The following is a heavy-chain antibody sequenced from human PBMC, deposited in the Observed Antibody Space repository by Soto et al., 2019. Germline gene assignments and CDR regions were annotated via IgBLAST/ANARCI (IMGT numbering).Heavy chain of an antibody. CDR1: GFSLSTSGVG. D-gene: IGHD3-10*01. Sequence: QITLKESGPTLVKPTQTLTLTCTFSGFSLSTSGVGVGWIRQPPGKALEWLALIYWDDDKRYSPSLKSRLTITKDTSKNQVVLTMTNMDPVDTATYYCAHDTYYYGSGSYYFDYWGQGTLVTLSS. V-gene: IGHV2-5*02. J-gene: IGHJ4*02. CDR2: IYWDDDK. CDR3: AHDTYYYGSGSYYFDY.